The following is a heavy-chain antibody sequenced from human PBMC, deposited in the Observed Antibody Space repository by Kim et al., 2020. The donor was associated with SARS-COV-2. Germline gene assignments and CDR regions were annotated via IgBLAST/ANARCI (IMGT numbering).Heavy chain of an antibody. CDR3: ARDSPKSSLRYFDL. V-gene: IGHV4-59*01. CDR2: IYYSGST. Sequence: SETLSLTCTVSGGSISSYYWSWIRQPPGKGLEWIGYIYYSGSTNYNPSLKSRVTISVDTSKNQFSLKLSSVTAADTAVYYCARDSPKSSLRYFDLWGRGTLVTVSS. CDR1: GGSISSYY. D-gene: IGHD6-6*01. J-gene: IGHJ2*01.